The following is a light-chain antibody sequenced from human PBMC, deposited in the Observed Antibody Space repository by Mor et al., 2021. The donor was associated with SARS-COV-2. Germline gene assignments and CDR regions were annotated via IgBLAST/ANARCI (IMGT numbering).Light chain of an antibody. CDR2: GNS. Sequence: VTISCTGTSSNIGAGYDVHWYQQLPGTAPKLLIYGNSNRPSGVPDRFSGSKSGTSASLAITGLQAEDEADYYCQSYDNSLSGSEVFGGGTKLT. CDR1: SSNIGAGYD. CDR3: QSYDNSLSGSEV. V-gene: IGLV1-40*01. J-gene: IGLJ2*01.